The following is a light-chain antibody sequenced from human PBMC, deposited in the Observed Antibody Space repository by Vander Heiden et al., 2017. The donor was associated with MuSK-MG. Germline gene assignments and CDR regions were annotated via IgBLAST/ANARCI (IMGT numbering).Light chain of an antibody. J-gene: IGKJ1*01. CDR1: QSISSY. CDR2: AAS. CDR3: QRSYSTPRT. V-gene: IGKV1-39*01. Sequence: DDQMTQSPSCLSASVGDRVTITCRASQSISSYLNWYQQKPGKAPKLLIYAASSLQSGVPSRFSGSGSGTDFTLTISSLQPEDFANYECQRSYSTPRTFGQGTKVEIK.